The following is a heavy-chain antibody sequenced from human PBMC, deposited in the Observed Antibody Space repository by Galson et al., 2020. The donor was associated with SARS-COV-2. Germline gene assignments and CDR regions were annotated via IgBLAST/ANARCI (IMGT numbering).Heavy chain of an antibody. CDR2: IYYSGST. J-gene: IGHJ5*02. D-gene: IGHD3-3*01. CDR3: ARAKRITIFGVVNGFDP. CDR1: GGSISSGGYY. V-gene: IGHV4-31*03. Sequence: SQTLSLTCTVSGGSISSGGYYWSWIRQHPGKGLEWIGYIYYSGSTYYNPSLKSRVTISVDTSKNQFSLKLSSVTAADTAVYYCARAKRITIFGVVNGFDPWGQGTLVTFSS.